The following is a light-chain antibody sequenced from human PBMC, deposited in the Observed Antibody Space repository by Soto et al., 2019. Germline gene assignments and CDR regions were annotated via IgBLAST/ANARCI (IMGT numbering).Light chain of an antibody. V-gene: IGKV3-20*01. J-gene: IGKJ5*01. CDR1: QSVSSSY. CDR3: QQYTSSIT. CDR2: GAS. Sequence: EIVLTQSPGTLSLSSGERATLSCRASQSVSSSYLAWYQQKPGQAPRLLIYGASSRATGIPDRFSGSGSETDFTLTINRLEPEDFAVYYCQQYTSSITFGQGTRLEIK.